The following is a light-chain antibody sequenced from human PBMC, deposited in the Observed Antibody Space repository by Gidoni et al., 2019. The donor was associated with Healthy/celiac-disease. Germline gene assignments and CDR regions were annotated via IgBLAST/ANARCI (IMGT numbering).Light chain of an antibody. CDR1: QDISNY. Sequence: IQMTHSPSPLSASVGDRVPITCQARQDISNYLTWYQQKPGKAPKLLIYDASNLETGVPQKFSGSGSGTDFTFTISRLQPEDIATYYCQQYDNPPLTFGGGTKVEIK. CDR2: DAS. V-gene: IGKV1-33*01. CDR3: QQYDNPPLT. J-gene: IGKJ4*01.